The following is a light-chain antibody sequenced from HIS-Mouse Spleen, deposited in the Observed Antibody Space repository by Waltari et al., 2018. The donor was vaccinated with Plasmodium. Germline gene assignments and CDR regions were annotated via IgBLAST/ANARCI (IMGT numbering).Light chain of an antibody. J-gene: IGLJ3*02. CDR2: RNN. V-gene: IGLV1-47*01. CDR1: SSHLGSNY. CDR3: AAWDDSLSGHWV. Sequence: SVLTQPPSASGTPGQRVTISCSGRSSHLGSNYVSWYPQLPGTAPKLLIYRNNQRPSGVPDRFSGSKSGTSASLAISGLRSEDEADYYCAAWDDSLSGHWVFGGGTKLTVL.